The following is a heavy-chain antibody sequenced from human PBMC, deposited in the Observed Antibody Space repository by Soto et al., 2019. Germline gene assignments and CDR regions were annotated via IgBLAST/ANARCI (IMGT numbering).Heavy chain of an antibody. D-gene: IGHD1-1*01. CDR1: GFTFSSYA. Sequence: QVQLVESGGGVVQPGRSLRLSCAASGFTFSSYAMHWVRQAPGKGLEWVAVISYDGSNKYYADSVKGRFTISRDNSNNTLYLQMNSLRAEDTAVYYCARAPGGTHSYYYGMDVWGQGTTVTVSS. V-gene: IGHV3-30-3*01. CDR2: ISYDGSNK. CDR3: ARAPGGTHSYYYGMDV. J-gene: IGHJ6*02.